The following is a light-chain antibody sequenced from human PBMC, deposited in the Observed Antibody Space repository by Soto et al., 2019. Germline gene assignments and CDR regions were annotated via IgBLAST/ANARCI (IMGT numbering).Light chain of an antibody. J-gene: IGKJ2*01. CDR2: KAS. CDR3: QQYKSYWYT. Sequence: DIQMTKSPSTLSASVGDRVTITCRASQSISNWLAWYQQRPGKAPKLLIYKASSLESWVPSRFSGSGSETEFTLTISSLQPDDFATYYCQQYKSYWYTFGQGTRMEIK. CDR1: QSISNW. V-gene: IGKV1-5*03.